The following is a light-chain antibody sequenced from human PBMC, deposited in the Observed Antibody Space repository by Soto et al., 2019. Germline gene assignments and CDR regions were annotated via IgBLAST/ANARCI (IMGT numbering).Light chain of an antibody. CDR2: GAS. CDR3: QQFNNWPLT. CDR1: QSVDID. V-gene: IGKV3-15*01. Sequence: EIVVTQSPATLSVSPGERATLSCRASQSVDIDLAWYQQTPGQAPRLLIYGASTRATDIPARFSGSASGTEFTLTISSLQSEDFTVYYCQQFNNWPLTFGGGTKVDI. J-gene: IGKJ4*01.